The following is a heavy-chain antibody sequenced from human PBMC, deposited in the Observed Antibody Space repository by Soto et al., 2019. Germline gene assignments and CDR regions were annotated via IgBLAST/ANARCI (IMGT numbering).Heavy chain of an antibody. CDR3: ARLVPYRDVDP. CDR2: IHYSGST. V-gene: IGHV4-39*01. CDR1: GGSISSGTYY. D-gene: IGHD3-16*01. J-gene: IGHJ5*02. Sequence: QLQLQESGPGLVKPSETLSLTCTVSGGSISSGTYYWGWIRQPPGKGLEWIGSIHYSGSTYYKPSLKSRVTISIDTPKNQFSLKLSSVTAADTAVYYCARLVPYRDVDPWGQGTLVTVSS.